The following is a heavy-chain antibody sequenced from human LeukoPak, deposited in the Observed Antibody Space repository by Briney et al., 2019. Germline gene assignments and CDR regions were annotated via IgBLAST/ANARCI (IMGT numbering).Heavy chain of an antibody. CDR2: FYYSGST. D-gene: IGHD3-10*01. CDR1: GGSISSYY. V-gene: IGHV4-59*01. CDR3: ARGLSSYYPNWFDP. Sequence: SETLSLTCSVSGGSISSYYWSWIRQPPGKGLVWIGYFYYSGSTNYNPSLKSRGTISVDTSKNQFSLKLSSVTAADMAVYYCARGLSSYYPNWFDPWGQGTLVTVSS. J-gene: IGHJ5*02.